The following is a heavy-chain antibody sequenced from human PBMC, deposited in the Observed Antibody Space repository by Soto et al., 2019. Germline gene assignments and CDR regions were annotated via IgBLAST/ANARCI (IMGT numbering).Heavy chain of an antibody. CDR2: IYYSGST. Sequence: SQTLSVTWTVSDGSISSYYWSWILQHPLKGLEWIGYIYYSGSTNYNPSLKSRVTISVDTSKNQFSLKLSSVTAADTAVYYCARSTIAPHLFMYPFESWGQGTLVTVSS. D-gene: IGHD6-6*01. CDR1: DGSISSYY. V-gene: IGHV4-59*01. CDR3: ARSTIAPHLFMYPFES. J-gene: IGHJ4*01.